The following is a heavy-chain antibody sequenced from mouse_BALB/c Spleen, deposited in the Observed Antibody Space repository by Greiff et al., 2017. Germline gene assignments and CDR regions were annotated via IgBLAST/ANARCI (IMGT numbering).Heavy chain of an antibody. CDR1: GYSITSDYA. CDR3: AREGMDCAMDY. V-gene: IGHV3-2*02. J-gene: IGHJ4*01. D-gene: IGHD2-3*01. CDR2: ISYSGST. Sequence: DVQLQESGPGLVKPSQSLSLTCTVTGYSITSDYAWNWIRQFPGNKLEWMGYISYSGSTSYNPSLKSRISITRDTSKNQFFLQLNSVTTEDTATYYCAREGMDCAMDYWGQGTSVTVSS.